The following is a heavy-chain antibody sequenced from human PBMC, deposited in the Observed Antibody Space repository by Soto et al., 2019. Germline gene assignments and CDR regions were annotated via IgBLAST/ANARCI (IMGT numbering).Heavy chain of an antibody. CDR1: GGSFSGYY. Sequence: SETLSLTCAVYGGSFSGYYWSWIRQPPGKGLEWIGEINHSGSTNYNPSLKSRVTISVDTSKNQFSLKLSSVTAADTAVYYCARDREQQLGFDYWGQGTLVTVSS. CDR2: INHSGST. CDR3: ARDREQQLGFDY. D-gene: IGHD6-13*01. V-gene: IGHV4-34*01. J-gene: IGHJ4*02.